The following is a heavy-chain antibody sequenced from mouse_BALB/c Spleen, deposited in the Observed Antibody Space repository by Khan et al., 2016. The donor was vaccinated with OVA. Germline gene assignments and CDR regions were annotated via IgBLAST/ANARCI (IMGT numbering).Heavy chain of an antibody. CDR2: IWSDGKT. V-gene: IGHV2-6*02. CDR1: GFSLTSYG. J-gene: IGHJ4*01. CDR3: ARNTHMITTVIDY. Sequence: QVQLQQSGPGLVAPSQSLSITCTVSGFSLTSYGVHWVRQPPGKGLEWLVVIWSDGKTTYNSTLKSRLSISKDNSKSQVFLKMNSLQTDDTAMYYCARNTHMITTVIDYWGQGTSVTVSS. D-gene: IGHD2-4*01.